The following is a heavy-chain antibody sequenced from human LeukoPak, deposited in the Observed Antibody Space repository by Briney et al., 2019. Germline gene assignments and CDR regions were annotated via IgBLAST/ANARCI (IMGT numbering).Heavy chain of an antibody. V-gene: IGHV1-69*13. CDR2: IIPIFGTA. J-gene: IGHJ4*02. Sequence: VNVSCKASGGTFSSYAISWVRQAPGQGLEWMGGIIPIFGTANYAQKFQGRVTITADESTSTAYMELSSLRSEDTAVYYCAREENGDYAPYFDYWGQGTLVTVSS. D-gene: IGHD4-17*01. CDR1: GGTFSSYA. CDR3: AREENGDYAPYFDY.